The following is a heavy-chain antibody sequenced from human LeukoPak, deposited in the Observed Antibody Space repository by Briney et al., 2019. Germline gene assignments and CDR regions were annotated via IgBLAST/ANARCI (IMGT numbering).Heavy chain of an antibody. CDR3: ARHTPTVVTPADY. CDR2: ISSSSSYI. D-gene: IGHD4-23*01. Sequence: KPGGSLRLSCAASGFTFSSYSMNWVRQAPGKGLEWVSSISSSSSYIYYADSVKGRFTISRGNAKNSLYLQMNSLRAEDTAVYYCARHTPTVVTPADYWGQGTLVTVSS. CDR1: GFTFSSYS. J-gene: IGHJ4*02. V-gene: IGHV3-21*01.